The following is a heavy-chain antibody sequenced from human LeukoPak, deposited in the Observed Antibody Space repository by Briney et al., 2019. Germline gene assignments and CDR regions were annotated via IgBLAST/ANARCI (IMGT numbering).Heavy chain of an antibody. CDR2: IYYSGST. CDR3: AGGTYYDILTGYYWFDP. Sequence: SETLSLTCTVSGGSISSYYWSWIRQPPGKGLEWIGYIYYSGSTNYNPSLKSRVTISVDTSKNQFSLKLSSVTAADTAVYYCAGGTYYDILTGYYWFDPWGQGTLVTVSS. CDR1: GGSISSYY. J-gene: IGHJ5*02. V-gene: IGHV4-59*08. D-gene: IGHD3-9*01.